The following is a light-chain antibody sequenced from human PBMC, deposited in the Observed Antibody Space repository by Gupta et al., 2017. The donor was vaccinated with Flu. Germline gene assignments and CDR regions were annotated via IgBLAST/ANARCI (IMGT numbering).Light chain of an antibody. CDR1: NSDVGAYNY. V-gene: IGLV2-11*01. Sequence: QSALTQPRSVSGSPGQSVTISCTGTNSDVGAYNYVSWYQQHPCKAPKLLIYDVTLRPSGVPDRCSGSKSGDTASLTISGLQTEDEADYYCCSYAGSYFYVAFGGGTKLTVL. J-gene: IGLJ2*01. CDR2: DVT. CDR3: CSYAGSYFYVA.